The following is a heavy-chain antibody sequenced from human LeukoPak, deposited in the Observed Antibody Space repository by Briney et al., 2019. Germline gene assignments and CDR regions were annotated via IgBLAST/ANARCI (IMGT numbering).Heavy chain of an antibody. J-gene: IGHJ4*02. D-gene: IGHD2-21*02. CDR2: IYTSGST. V-gene: IGHV4-61*02. CDR1: GGSISSGSYY. CDR3: AVTGHFDY. Sequence: SETLSLTCTVSGGSISSGSYYWSWIRQPAGKGLEWIGRIYTSGSTNYNPSLKSRVTISVDTSKNQFSLKLSSMTAADTAVYYCAVTGHFDYWGQGTLVTVSS.